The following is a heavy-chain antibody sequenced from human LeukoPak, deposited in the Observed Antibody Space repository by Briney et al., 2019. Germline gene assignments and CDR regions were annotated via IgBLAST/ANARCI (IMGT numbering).Heavy chain of an antibody. J-gene: IGHJ5*02. CDR2: ISGSGGST. Sequence: GGSLRLSCAASGFTFSSYAMSWVLQAPGKGLEWVSAISGSGGSTYYADSVKGRFTISRDNSKHTLYLQMNSLRAEDTAVYYCAKGGLVHRFDPWGQGTLVTVSS. CDR3: AKGGLVHRFDP. CDR1: GFTFSSYA. V-gene: IGHV3-23*01.